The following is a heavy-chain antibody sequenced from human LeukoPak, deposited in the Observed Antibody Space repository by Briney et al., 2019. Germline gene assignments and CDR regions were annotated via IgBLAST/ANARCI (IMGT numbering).Heavy chain of an antibody. V-gene: IGHV3-21*01. J-gene: IGHJ4*02. Sequence: GSLRLSCAASGFTFSSYSMNWVRQAPGKGLEWVSSISSSSSYIYYADSVKGRFTISRDNAKNSLYLQMNSLRAEDTAVYYCARSQYQLLSFDHWGQGTLVTVSS. CDR2: ISSSSSYI. CDR1: GFTFSSYS. CDR3: ARSQYQLLSFDH. D-gene: IGHD2-2*01.